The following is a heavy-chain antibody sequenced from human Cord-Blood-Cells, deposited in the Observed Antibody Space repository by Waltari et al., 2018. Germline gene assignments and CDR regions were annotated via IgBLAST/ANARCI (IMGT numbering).Heavy chain of an antibody. CDR1: GGSISSGGYY. CDR3: ARVKIGIAAAGTFVFDY. Sequence: QVQLQESGPGLVKPSQTLSLTCTVSGGSISSGGYYWSWIRQHPGKGLEWIGYIYYSGSTYYNPSLKSRVTISVDTAKNQFSLKLSSVTAADTAVYYCARVKIGIAAAGTFVFDYWGQGTLVTVSS. J-gene: IGHJ4*02. CDR2: IYYSGST. V-gene: IGHV4-31*03. D-gene: IGHD6-13*01.